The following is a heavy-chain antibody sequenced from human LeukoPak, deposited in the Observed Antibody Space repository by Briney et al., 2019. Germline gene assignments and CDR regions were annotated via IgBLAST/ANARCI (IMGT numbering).Heavy chain of an antibody. D-gene: IGHD3-22*01. CDR2: ISWNSGSI. Sequence: HPGGSLRLSCAASGFTFDDYAMHWVRQAPGKGLEWVSGISWNSGSIGYADSVKGRFTISRDNAKNSLYLQMNSLRAEDTALYYCAKDSSGCYSPYYYYYGMDVWGQGTTVTVSS. J-gene: IGHJ6*02. CDR1: GFTFDDYA. CDR3: AKDSSGCYSPYYYYYGMDV. V-gene: IGHV3-9*01.